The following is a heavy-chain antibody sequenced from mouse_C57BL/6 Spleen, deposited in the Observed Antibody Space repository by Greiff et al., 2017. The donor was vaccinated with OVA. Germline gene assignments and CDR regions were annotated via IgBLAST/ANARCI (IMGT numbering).Heavy chain of an antibody. CDR2: IYPGDGDT. V-gene: IGHV1-82*01. CDR3: AVGREGYYKGSRGYYNDY. CDR1: GYAFSSSW. J-gene: IGHJ2*01. Sequence: QVQLQQSGPELVKPGASVKISCKASGYAFSSSWMNWVKQRPGKGLEWIGRIYPGDGDTNYNGKFKGKATLTADKSSSTAYMQLSSLTSEDSAVYVGAVGREGYYKGSRGYYNDYWGQGTTLTVSS. D-gene: IGHD2-3*01.